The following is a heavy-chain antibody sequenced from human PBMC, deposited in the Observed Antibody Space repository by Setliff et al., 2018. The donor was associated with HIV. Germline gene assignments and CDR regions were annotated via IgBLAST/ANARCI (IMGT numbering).Heavy chain of an antibody. D-gene: IGHD1-26*01. CDR3: ATHGAQ. J-gene: IGHJ4*02. CDR2: VYYSGST. V-gene: IGHV4-39*01. Sequence: LSLTCTVSGGSISRSTYYWGWIRQPPGKGLEWIGSVYYSGSTHYNPSLKSRVTISVDTSKNQFSLKLSSVTAADTAVYYCATHGAQWGQGTLVTVSS. CDR1: GGSISRSTYY.